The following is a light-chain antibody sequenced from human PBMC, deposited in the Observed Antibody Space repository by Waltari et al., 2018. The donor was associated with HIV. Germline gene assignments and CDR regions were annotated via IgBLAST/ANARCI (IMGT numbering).Light chain of an antibody. Sequence: QSVLTQPPSVSAAPGQNVTISSGSSSNLYSNYGSWYQQLPGAAPKLLIFDNSERPSGIPDRFSGSKSGTSGTLGITGLQTGDEAVYYCGTWDSSLVGWVFGGGTKLAVL. J-gene: IGLJ3*02. CDR1: SSNLYSNY. CDR2: DNS. CDR3: GTWDSSLVGWV. V-gene: IGLV1-51*01.